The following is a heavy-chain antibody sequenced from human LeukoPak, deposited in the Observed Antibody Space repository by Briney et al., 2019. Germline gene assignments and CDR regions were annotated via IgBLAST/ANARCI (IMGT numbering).Heavy chain of an antibody. V-gene: IGHV3-30*18. D-gene: IGHD6-13*01. Sequence: GALRLSCAASGFTFSSYGMHWVRQAPGKGLEWVAVISYDGSNKYYADSVKGRFTISRDNSKNTLYLQMNSLRAEDTAVYYCAKGGYEYSSSWYDYWGQGTLVTVSS. CDR3: AKGGYEYSSSWYDY. CDR2: ISYDGSNK. J-gene: IGHJ4*02. CDR1: GFTFSSYG.